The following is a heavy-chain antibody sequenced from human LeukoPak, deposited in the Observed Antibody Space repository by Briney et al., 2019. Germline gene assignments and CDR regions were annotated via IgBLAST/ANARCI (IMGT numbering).Heavy chain of an antibody. CDR2: IRGKANSYAT. J-gene: IGHJ4*02. CDR1: GFTFSGSA. Sequence: GGSLRLSCAASGFTFSGSAMHWVRQASGKGLEWVGRIRGKANSYATAYAALVKGRFTISRDDSKNTAYLQMNSLKTEDTAVYYCTRHVVATQGAPLYFDYWGQGTLVTVSS. CDR3: TRHVVATQGAPLYFDY. V-gene: IGHV3-73*01. D-gene: IGHD5-12*01.